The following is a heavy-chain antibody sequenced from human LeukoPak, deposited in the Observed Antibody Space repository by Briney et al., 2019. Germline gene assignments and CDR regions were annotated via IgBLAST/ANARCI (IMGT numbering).Heavy chain of an antibody. D-gene: IGHD3-3*01. CDR1: GFTFGDYA. Sequence: GGSLRLSCTASGFTFGDYAMSWFRQAPGKGLEWVGFIGSKAYGGTTEYAASVKGRFTISRDDSKSVAYLQMNSLKTEDTAVYYCTRPVRYYFWSGYYSDYWGQGTLVTVSS. V-gene: IGHV3-49*03. J-gene: IGHJ4*02. CDR2: IGSKAYGGTT. CDR3: TRPVRYYFWSGYYSDY.